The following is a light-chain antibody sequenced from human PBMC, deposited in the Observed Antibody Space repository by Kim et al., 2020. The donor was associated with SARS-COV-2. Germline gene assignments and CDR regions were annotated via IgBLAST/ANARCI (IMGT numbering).Light chain of an antibody. J-gene: IGKJ4*01. CDR1: QSISNY. CDR2: AAS. V-gene: IGKV1-39*01. CDR3: QQSYSTPFT. Sequence: ASVGDRVTITCRTRQSISNYLTWYHQKPGRAPKLLIYAASTLQCGVPSRFSGSGSGTDFTLTISSLQPEDFGTYCCQQSYSTPFTFGPGTKVEIK.